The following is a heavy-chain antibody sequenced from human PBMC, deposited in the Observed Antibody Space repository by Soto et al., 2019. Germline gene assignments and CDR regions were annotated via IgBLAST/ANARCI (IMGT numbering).Heavy chain of an antibody. V-gene: IGHV1-24*01. CDR2: FDPEDGET. D-gene: IGHD6-6*01. Sequence: ASVKVSCKVFGYTLTELFIHWVRQAPGKGLEWMGGFDPEDGETIYAQKFQGRVTMTEDTSTDTAYMELSSLRSEDTAVYYCAGPNDSSSSPDAFDIWGQGTMVTVSS. CDR1: GYTLTELF. J-gene: IGHJ3*02. CDR3: AGPNDSSSSPDAFDI.